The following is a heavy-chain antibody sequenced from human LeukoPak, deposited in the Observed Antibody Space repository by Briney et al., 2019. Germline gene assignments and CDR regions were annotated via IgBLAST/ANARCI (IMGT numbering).Heavy chain of an antibody. D-gene: IGHD3-3*01. CDR1: GGSISSGSYY. V-gene: IGHV4-61*02. CDR3: ARDRDDFWSGYYRY. J-gene: IGHJ4*02. CDR2: IYTSGCT. Sequence: PSETLSLTCTVSGGSISSGSYYWSWIRQPAGKGLEWIGRIYTSGCTNYNPSLKSRVTISVNTSKNQFSLKLSSVTAADTAVYYCARDRDDFWSGYYRYWGQGTLVTVSS.